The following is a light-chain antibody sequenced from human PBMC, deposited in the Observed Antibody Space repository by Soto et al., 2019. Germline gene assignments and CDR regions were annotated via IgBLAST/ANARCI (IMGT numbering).Light chain of an antibody. CDR1: QDVANY. CDR3: QQSRTTAYT. Sequence: DIDMTQAPSSLSASVGDRVTITCRAGQDVANYLNWYQQKPGKAPRLLIYAASSLQSGVPSRFSGSGSGTTFTLTITDLQPEDVATYYCQQSRTTAYTFAQGTKVDIK. V-gene: IGKV1-39*01. CDR2: AAS. J-gene: IGKJ2*01.